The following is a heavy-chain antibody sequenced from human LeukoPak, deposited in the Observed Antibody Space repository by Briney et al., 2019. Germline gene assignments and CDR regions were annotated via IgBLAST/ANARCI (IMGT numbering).Heavy chain of an antibody. D-gene: IGHD5-24*01. CDR2: ISSSGSTI. CDR3: ARDMDGYNPFDY. V-gene: IGHV3-11*01. J-gene: IGHJ4*02. Sequence: PGGSLRLSCAASGFTFSDYYMSWIRQAPGKGLEWVSYISSSGSTIYYADSVKGRFTISRDNAKNSLYLQMNSLRAEDTAAYSCARDMDGYNPFDYWGQGTLVTVSS. CDR1: GFTFSDYY.